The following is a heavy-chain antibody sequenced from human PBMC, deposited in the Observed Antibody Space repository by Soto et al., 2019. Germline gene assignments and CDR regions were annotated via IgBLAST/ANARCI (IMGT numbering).Heavy chain of an antibody. CDR1: GYTFTSYG. CDR2: ISAYNGNT. D-gene: IGHD3-22*01. V-gene: IGHV1-18*04. J-gene: IGHJ2*01. CDR3: AKSDSSGYYSNWYFDL. Sequence: QVPLVQSGAEVKKPGASVKVSCKASGYTFTSYGISWVRQAPGQGLEWMGWISAYNGNTNYAQKFQGRVTMTRDTSISTAYMELSRLRSDDTAVYYCAKSDSSGYYSNWYFDLWGRGTLVTVSS.